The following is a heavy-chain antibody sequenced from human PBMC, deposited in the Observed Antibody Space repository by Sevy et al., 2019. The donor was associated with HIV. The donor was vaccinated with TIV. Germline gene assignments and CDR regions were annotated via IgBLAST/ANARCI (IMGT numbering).Heavy chain of an antibody. CDR2: INPSGGST. J-gene: IGHJ4*02. Sequence: ASVKVSCKASGYTFTSYYMHWVRQAPGQGLEWMGIINPSGGSTSYAQKFQGRVTMTRDTSTSTVYMELSSLRSEDTAVYYCARGGCIVVVTAGPLDYWGQGTLVTVSS. V-gene: IGHV1-46*01. CDR3: ARGGCIVVVTAGPLDY. CDR1: GYTFTSYY. D-gene: IGHD2-21*02.